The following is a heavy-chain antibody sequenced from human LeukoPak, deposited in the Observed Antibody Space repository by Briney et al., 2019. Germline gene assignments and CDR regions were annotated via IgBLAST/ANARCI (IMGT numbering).Heavy chain of an antibody. V-gene: IGHV3-48*03. CDR2: ISGSGSTI. Sequence: GGSLRLSCAASGFTFSSYEMNWVRQAPGKGLEWVSYISGSGSTIYYADSVKGRFTISRDNAKNSLYLQMNSLRAEDTAVYYCARDYYGSGSSGFDYWGQGTLVTVSS. D-gene: IGHD3-10*01. CDR3: ARDYYGSGSSGFDY. CDR1: GFTFSSYE. J-gene: IGHJ4*02.